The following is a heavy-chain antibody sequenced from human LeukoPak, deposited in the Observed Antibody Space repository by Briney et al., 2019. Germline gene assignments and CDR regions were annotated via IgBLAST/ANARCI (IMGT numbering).Heavy chain of an antibody. CDR1: GFTFSSYA. CDR2: ISSNGGST. D-gene: IGHD3-10*01. J-gene: IGHJ4*02. CDR3: ARSALWFGESTYYFDY. V-gene: IGHV3-64*01. Sequence: GGSLRLSCAASGFTFSSYAMHWVRQAPGKGLEYVSAISSNGGSTYYANSVKGRFTISRDNPKNTLYLQMGSLRAEDMAVYYCARSALWFGESTYYFDYWGQGTLVTVSS.